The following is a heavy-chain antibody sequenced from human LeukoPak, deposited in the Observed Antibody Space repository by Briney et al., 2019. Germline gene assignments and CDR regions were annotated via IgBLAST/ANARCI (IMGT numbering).Heavy chain of an antibody. V-gene: IGHV3-30*02. Sequence: GESLKISCAASGFPFSRFGMQWVRQAPGKGVEWVAVIHNDETFVHYADSVKRPFTISKHNSQNTLYLEMNSLRDDDTAVYYCAKEGESFRGYLDVWGKGTTVTVSS. J-gene: IGHJ6*03. CDR2: IHNDETFV. CDR1: GFPFSRFG. CDR3: AKEGESFRGYLDV. D-gene: IGHD3-10*01.